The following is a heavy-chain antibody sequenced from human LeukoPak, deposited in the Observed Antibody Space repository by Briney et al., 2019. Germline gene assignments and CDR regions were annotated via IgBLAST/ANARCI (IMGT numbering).Heavy chain of an antibody. D-gene: IGHD3-10*01. J-gene: IGHJ6*03. CDR1: GGSISSGSYY. Sequence: SETLSLTCTVSGGSISSGSYYWSWIRQPAGKGLEWIGRIYTSGSTDYNPSLKSRVTISLDTSKNQFSLKLSSVTAADTAVYYCARGWFGEFSYYYYYYMDVWGKGTTVTISS. CDR3: ARGWFGEFSYYYYYYMDV. CDR2: IYTSGST. V-gene: IGHV4-61*02.